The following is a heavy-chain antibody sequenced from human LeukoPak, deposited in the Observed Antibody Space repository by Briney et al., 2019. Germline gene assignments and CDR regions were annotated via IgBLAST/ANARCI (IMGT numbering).Heavy chain of an antibody. J-gene: IGHJ6*02. CDR1: GFTFSSYA. CDR3: AIGITMVRGVTAKAPLYHYYGMDV. D-gene: IGHD3-10*01. Sequence: QAGGSLRLSCAASGFTFSSYAMSWVRQAPGKGLEWVSAISGSGGSTYYADSVKGRFTISRDNSKNTLYLQMNSLRAEDTAVYYCAIGITMVRGVTAKAPLYHYYGMDVWGQGTTVTVSS. CDR2: ISGSGGST. V-gene: IGHV3-23*01.